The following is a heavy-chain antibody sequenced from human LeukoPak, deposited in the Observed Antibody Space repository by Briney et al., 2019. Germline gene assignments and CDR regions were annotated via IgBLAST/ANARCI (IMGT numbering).Heavy chain of an antibody. Sequence: PGGSLRLSCAASGFIFNNYAMSWVRQAPGKGLEWVSTISGTGVTAYYADSVKGRFTISRDNSKNTLYLQMNSLRAEDTAVYYCAKSTVAPPYYYYGMDVWGQGTTVTVSS. J-gene: IGHJ6*02. D-gene: IGHD6-19*01. V-gene: IGHV3-23*01. CDR3: AKSTVAPPYYYYGMDV. CDR1: GFIFNNYA. CDR2: ISGTGVTA.